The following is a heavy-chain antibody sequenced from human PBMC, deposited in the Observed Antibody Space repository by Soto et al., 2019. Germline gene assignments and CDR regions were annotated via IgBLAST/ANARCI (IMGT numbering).Heavy chain of an antibody. Sequence: LKGSCQASRYNPTELSINRVGQAPGEGLEWMGGFDLENGETIYAQRFQGRVTMTEESSADTPYMELSSLRSEDTAVYYCAIEVRRSNQFDHWGQGTMVTVSS. V-gene: IGHV1-24*01. CDR1: RYNPTELS. D-gene: IGHD3-10*01. CDR3: AIEVRRSNQFDH. J-gene: IGHJ4*02. CDR2: FDLENGET.